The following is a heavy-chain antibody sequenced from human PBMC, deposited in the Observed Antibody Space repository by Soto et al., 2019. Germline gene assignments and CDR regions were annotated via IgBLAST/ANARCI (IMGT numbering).Heavy chain of an antibody. D-gene: IGHD3-22*01. CDR3: ARGEVNYYDSSGYTPFDY. CDR1: GFTFTTYS. V-gene: IGHV3-21*01. Sequence: GGSLRLSCAASGFTFTTYSMNWVRQAPGEGLEWVSSISSSSSYIYYANSVKGRFTISRDDAKNSLFLQMNSLRAEDTALYYCARGEVNYYDSSGYTPFDYWGQGTLVTVSS. J-gene: IGHJ4*02. CDR2: ISSSSSYI.